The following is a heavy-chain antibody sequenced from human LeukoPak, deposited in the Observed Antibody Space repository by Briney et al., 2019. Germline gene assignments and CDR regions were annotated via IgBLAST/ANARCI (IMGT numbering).Heavy chain of an antibody. V-gene: IGHV3-7*01. CDR1: GFTFSSYW. CDR2: IKQDGTEK. J-gene: IGHJ5*02. D-gene: IGHD6-19*01. Sequence: PGGSLRLSCVASGFTFSSYWMSWVRQAPGKGLEWVANIKQDGTEKYYVDSVKGRFTISRDNAKNSLYLQMNSLRAEDTAVYYCARDRGGSSGWYEGWFDPWGQGTLVTVSS. CDR3: ARDRGGSSGWYEGWFDP.